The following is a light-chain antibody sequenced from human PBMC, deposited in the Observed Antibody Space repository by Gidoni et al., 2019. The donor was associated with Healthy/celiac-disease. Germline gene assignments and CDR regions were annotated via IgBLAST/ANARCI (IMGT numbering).Light chain of an antibody. Sequence: DVPMTRSPSYLSASVGDRVTITCRASQSIRSYLIWYQQKPGKAPKLLIYAASSLQSGVPSRFSGSGSGTDFTLTISSLQPEDFATYYCQQSYSTPWTFGQGTKVEIK. CDR2: AAS. CDR1: QSIRSY. J-gene: IGKJ1*01. CDR3: QQSYSTPWT. V-gene: IGKV1-39*01.